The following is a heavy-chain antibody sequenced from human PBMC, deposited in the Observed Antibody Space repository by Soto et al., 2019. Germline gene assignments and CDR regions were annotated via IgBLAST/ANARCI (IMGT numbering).Heavy chain of an antibody. V-gene: IGHV4-59*02. CDR3: ASGNASNQIASYHYGLDV. J-gene: IGHJ6*02. D-gene: IGHD1-1*01. CDR2: IYYSGST. Sequence: SETLSLTCTVSGGSVTSYYWSWIRQPPGKGMEWIAYIYYSGSTNYNPSLKSRVTVSVDMSKNQFSLTLTSVTAADTAVYYCASGNASNQIASYHYGLDVWRQGPTVTVSS. CDR1: GGSVTSYY.